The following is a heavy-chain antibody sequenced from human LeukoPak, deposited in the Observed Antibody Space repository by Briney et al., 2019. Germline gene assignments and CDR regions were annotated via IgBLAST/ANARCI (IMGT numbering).Heavy chain of an antibody. CDR2: IYYSGST. CDR3: ARHEYSSSHFDY. Sequence: SETLSLTCTVSGGSISSYYWSWIRQPPGKGLEWIRYIYYSGSTNYNPSLKSRVTISVDTSKNQFSLKLSSVTAADTAVYYCARHEYSSSHFDYCGQGTLVSVSS. J-gene: IGHJ4*02. V-gene: IGHV4-59*08. D-gene: IGHD6-13*01. CDR1: GGSISSYY.